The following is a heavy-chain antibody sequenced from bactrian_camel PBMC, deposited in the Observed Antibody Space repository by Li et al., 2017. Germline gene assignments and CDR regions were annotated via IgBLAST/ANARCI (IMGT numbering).Heavy chain of an antibody. J-gene: IGHJ4*01. D-gene: IGHD5*01. CDR2: INSGGGRL. CDR3: ANQRHLTKTTTGWRDPVYYY. Sequence: VQLVESGGGLVQPGGSLSVSCAASGFTFSSYDMSWVRQAPGKGLEWVSTINSGGGRLWVADSVKGRFTISRDDAKKTLDLQLNSLKTEDTAMYYCANQRHLTKTTTGWRDPVYYYWGQGTQVTVS. V-gene: IGHV3S40*01. CDR1: GFTFSSYD.